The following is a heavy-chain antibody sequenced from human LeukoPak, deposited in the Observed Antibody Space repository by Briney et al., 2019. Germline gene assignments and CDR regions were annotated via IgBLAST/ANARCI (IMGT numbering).Heavy chain of an antibody. D-gene: IGHD4-23*01. CDR3: ARDTYGGNWSLGY. J-gene: IGHJ4*02. V-gene: IGHV1-2*02. Sequence: ASVKVSCKASGFTFTGYYMHWVRQAPGQGLEWLGWVNPNSGGTKYAQKFQGRVSMTSDTSISTAYMELSRLTSDDTAVYYCARDTYGGNWSLGYWGQGTLVAVSS. CDR1: GFTFTGYY. CDR2: VNPNSGGT.